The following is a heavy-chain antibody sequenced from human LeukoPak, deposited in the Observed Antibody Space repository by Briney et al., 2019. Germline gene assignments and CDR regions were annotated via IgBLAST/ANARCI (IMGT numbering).Heavy chain of an antibody. D-gene: IGHD3-22*01. CDR2: IIPIFGTA. Sequence: SVKVSCKASGGTFSSYAISWVRQAPGQGLEWMGGIIPIFGTANYAQKFQDRVTITADEPTSTAYMELSSLRSEDTAVYYCARDVLEIPYYDRGLGAFDIWGQGTMVTVSS. J-gene: IGHJ3*02. CDR1: GGTFSSYA. V-gene: IGHV1-69*13. CDR3: ARDVLEIPYYDRGLGAFDI.